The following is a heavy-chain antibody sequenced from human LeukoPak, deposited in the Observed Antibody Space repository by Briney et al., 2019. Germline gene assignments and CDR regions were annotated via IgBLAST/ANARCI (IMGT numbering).Heavy chain of an antibody. Sequence: PSETLSLTCSVSGGSIRSGRHHWAWVRQPPGKGLEFIGSLDESGRPYYNAPLKSRVTISEDSSGKQFSLNLSSVTAADTAVYYCARIKRRGYSYGTFDYWGQGTLVTVSS. D-gene: IGHD5-18*01. CDR1: GGSIRSGRHH. CDR3: ARIKRRGYSYGTFDY. V-gene: IGHV4-39*07. CDR2: LDESGRP. J-gene: IGHJ4*02.